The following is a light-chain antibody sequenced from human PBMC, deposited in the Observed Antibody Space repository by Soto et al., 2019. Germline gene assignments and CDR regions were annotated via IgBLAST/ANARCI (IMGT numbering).Light chain of an antibody. CDR1: RGVSSSS. J-gene: IGKJ1*01. V-gene: IGKV3-20*01. CDR2: GST. CDR3: QNYGSSSWT. Sequence: EIVLTQSPGALSLSPGERATLSCRASRGVSSSSLAWYQQKPGKAPRLLIYGSTTRATGIPDRFSGSGSGTDFTLTISRLEPEDFAVYYCQNYGSSSWTFGQGTKVDIK.